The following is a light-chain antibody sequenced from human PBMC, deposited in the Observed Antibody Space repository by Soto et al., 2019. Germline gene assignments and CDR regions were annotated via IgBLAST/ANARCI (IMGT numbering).Light chain of an antibody. V-gene: IGLV2-8*01. CDR2: EVT. CDR1: SSDIGGYDH. CDR3: SSYTTSTTRII. Sequence: QSAPTQPPSASGSPGQSVTISCTGTSSDIGGYDHVSWYRQDPGKAPKVMIYEVTKRPSGVPDRFSGSKSGNTASLTISGLQAEDEADYYCSSYTTSTTRIIFGGGTQLTVL. J-gene: IGLJ2*01.